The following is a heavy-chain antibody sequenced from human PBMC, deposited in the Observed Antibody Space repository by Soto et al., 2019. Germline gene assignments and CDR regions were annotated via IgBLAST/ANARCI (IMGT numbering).Heavy chain of an antibody. CDR2: ALHDGSNK. Sequence: XGSLRLSCAASGVTFSYYSMHWVRQAPGKGLEWVAVALHDGSNKYYADSVKGRFTISRDNSKNTLYLQMNSLRADDTAVYYCARDPLTRRSIYGPFDYWGQGTLVTVSS. V-gene: IGHV3-33*01. D-gene: IGHD5-18*01. CDR3: ARDPLTRRSIYGPFDY. J-gene: IGHJ4*02. CDR1: GVTFSYYS.